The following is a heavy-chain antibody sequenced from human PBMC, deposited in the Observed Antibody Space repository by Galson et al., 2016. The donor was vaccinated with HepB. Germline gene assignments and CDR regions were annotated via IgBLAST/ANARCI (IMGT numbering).Heavy chain of an antibody. D-gene: IGHD3-9*01. CDR2: IWYDGSKK. V-gene: IGHV3-33*06. CDR3: AKDRNDWSFDY. J-gene: IGHJ4*02. Sequence: SLRLSCAASGLTFSSHGFHWVRQGPGKGLEWVAIIWYDGSKKYYADSVKGRFTISRDNSKNTLYLQMNSLRLEDTAVYYCAKDRNDWSFDYWGQGALVTVSS. CDR1: GLTFSSHG.